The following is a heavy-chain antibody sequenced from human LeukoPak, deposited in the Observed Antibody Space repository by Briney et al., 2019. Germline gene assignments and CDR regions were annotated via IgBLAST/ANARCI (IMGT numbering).Heavy chain of an antibody. D-gene: IGHD3-22*01. Sequence: ASVKVSCKASGYTFTGYYMHWARQAPGQGLEWMGWINPNSGGTNYAQKFQGRVTMTRDTSISTAYMELSRLRSDDTAVYYCARDLQSVPDSYYFDYWGQGTLVTVSS. CDR1: GYTFTGYY. J-gene: IGHJ4*02. CDR3: ARDLQSVPDSYYFDY. V-gene: IGHV1-2*02. CDR2: INPNSGGT.